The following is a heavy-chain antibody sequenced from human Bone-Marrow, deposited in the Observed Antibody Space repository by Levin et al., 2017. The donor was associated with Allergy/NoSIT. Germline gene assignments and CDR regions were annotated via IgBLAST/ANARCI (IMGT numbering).Heavy chain of an antibody. CDR1: GFTFSDFY. Sequence: LTCATSGFTFSDFYMSWVRQAPGKGLEWIAYISNVGSTIYYADSVRGRFTIFRDNVKNSLFLQMNSLRTDDTAVYYCVRDGGIIDYWGRGTLVTVSS. CDR2: ISNVGSTI. CDR3: VRDGGIIDY. J-gene: IGHJ4*02. V-gene: IGHV3-11*01. D-gene: IGHD3-16*01.